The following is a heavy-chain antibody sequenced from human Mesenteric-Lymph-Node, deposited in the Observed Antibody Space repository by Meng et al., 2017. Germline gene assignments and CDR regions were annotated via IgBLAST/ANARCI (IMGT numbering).Heavy chain of an antibody. Sequence: GESLKISCVASGFTFSDYAMTRVRQSPGKGLEWVATMSGTTKTIYYADSVKGRFTISRDNSKNTVYLQMNFLSAEDTAVYYCAKNVICATCYCDYWGQGTPVTVSS. CDR3: AKNVICATCYCDY. V-gene: IGHV3-23*01. CDR2: MSGTTKTI. D-gene: IGHD2-2*01. CDR1: GFTFSDYA. J-gene: IGHJ4*02.